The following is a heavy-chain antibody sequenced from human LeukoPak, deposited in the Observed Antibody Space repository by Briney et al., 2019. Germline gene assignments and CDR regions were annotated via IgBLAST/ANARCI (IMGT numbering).Heavy chain of an antibody. CDR2: INGEGTSA. V-gene: IGHV3-74*01. D-gene: IGHD5-18*01. Sequence: PGGSLRLSCAASRFTFSSYWMHWVRQAPGKGLLWVSRINGEGTSAYYADSVKGRFTISRDNANNTLYPQMNSLRDEDTAVYYCTRADTGRLRGLDMWGQGTRVTVSS. J-gene: IGHJ3*02. CDR1: RFTFSSYW. CDR3: TRADTGRLRGLDM.